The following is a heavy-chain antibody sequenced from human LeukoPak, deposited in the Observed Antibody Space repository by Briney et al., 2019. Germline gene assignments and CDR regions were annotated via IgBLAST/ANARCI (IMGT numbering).Heavy chain of an antibody. CDR1: GYTFTSYG. CDR2: ISAYNGNT. D-gene: IGHD6-19*01. V-gene: IGHV1-18*01. CDR3: ARDLGQWLVGLTLDY. Sequence: ASVKVSCKASGYTFTSYGISWVRRAPGQGLEWMGWISAYNGNTNYAQKLQGRVTMTTDTSTSTAYMELRSLRSDDTAVYYCARDLGQWLVGLTLDYWGQGTLVTVSS. J-gene: IGHJ4*02.